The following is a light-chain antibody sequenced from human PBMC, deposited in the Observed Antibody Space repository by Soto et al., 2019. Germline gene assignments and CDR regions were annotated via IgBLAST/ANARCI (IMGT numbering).Light chain of an antibody. Sequence: DIQMTQSPTSLSASVGDRVTITCRASQNIRSYLNWYQQIPGKAPNLLIYATFILQTGVPLRFSGSGTGTYFTLTIIGLQPEDFATYYCQQGYSSRWTFGQGTKVEIK. V-gene: IGKV1-39*01. CDR1: QNIRSY. J-gene: IGKJ1*01. CDR3: QQGYSSRWT. CDR2: ATF.